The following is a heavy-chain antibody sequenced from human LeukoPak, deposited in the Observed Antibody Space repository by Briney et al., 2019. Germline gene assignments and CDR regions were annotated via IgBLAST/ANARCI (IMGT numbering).Heavy chain of an antibody. CDR2: MGPRHGYT. V-gene: IGHV1-8*01. J-gene: IGHJ4*02. CDR3: ARGWVSGDVSEYYFEN. CDR1: GYSFTNYD. Sequence: GASVKVSCKASGYSFTNYDINWVRQPPGQGLAWMGCMGPRHGYTGYAQKFQGRISMTRDTSISTAYMELSSLTSDDTAVYYCARGWVSGDVSEYYFENWGQGALVTVSS. D-gene: IGHD5/OR15-5a*01.